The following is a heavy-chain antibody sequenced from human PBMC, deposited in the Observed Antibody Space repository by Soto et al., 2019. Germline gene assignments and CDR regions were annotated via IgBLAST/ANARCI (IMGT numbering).Heavy chain of an antibody. CDR1: GFTFSSYW. Sequence: PGGSLRLSCAASGFTFSSYWMSWVRQAPGKGLEWVANIKQGGSEKYYVDSVKGRFTISRDNAKNSLYLQMNSLRAEDTAVYYCASDCSSTSCYMTHWGQGTLVTVSS. V-gene: IGHV3-7*03. D-gene: IGHD2-2*02. CDR3: ASDCSSTSCYMTH. CDR2: IKQGGSEK. J-gene: IGHJ4*02.